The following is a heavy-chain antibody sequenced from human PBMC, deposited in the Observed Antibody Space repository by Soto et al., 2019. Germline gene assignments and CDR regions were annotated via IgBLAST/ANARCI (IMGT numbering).Heavy chain of an antibody. Sequence: GGSLRLSCAASGFTFSSYSMNWVRQAPGKGLEWVSSISSSSSYIYYADSVKGRFTISRDNAKNSLYLQMNSLRAEDTAVYYCAREGDTETPLFDHWGQGTLVTVSS. CDR2: ISSSSSYI. D-gene: IGHD5-18*01. CDR1: GFTFSSYS. J-gene: IGHJ4*01. V-gene: IGHV3-21*01. CDR3: AREGDTETPLFDH.